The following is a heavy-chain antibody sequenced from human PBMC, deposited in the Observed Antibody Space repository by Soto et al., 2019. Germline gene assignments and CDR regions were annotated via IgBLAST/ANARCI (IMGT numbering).Heavy chain of an antibody. V-gene: IGHV4-31*03. D-gene: IGHD6-13*01. CDR1: GGSISSGGYY. J-gene: IGHJ4*02. Sequence: SETLSLTCTVSGGSISSGGYYWSWIRQHPGKGLEWIGYIYYSGSTYYNPSLKSRVTISVDTSKNQFSLKLSSVTAADTAVYYCARESRAYRSSSWYYFDYWGQGTLVTVSS. CDR2: IYYSGST. CDR3: ARESRAYRSSSWYYFDY.